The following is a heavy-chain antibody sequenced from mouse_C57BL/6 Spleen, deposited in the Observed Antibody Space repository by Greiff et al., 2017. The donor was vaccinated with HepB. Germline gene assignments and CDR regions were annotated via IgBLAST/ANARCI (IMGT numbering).Heavy chain of an antibody. J-gene: IGHJ2*01. V-gene: IGHV1-54*01. CDR2: INPGSGGT. Sequence: VQLQQSGAELVRPGPSVKVSCKASGYAFTNYLIEWVKQRPGQGLEWIGVINPGSGGTNYNEKFKGKATLTADKSSSTAYMQLSSLTSEDSAVYFCARKDFWGFDYWGQGTTLTVSS. CDR3: ARKDFWGFDY. CDR1: GYAFTNYL.